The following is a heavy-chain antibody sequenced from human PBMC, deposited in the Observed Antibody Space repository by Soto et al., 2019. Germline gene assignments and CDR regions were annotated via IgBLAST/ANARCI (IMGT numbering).Heavy chain of an antibody. Sequence: LRLSCVASGFGLIDFAMSWVRQAPGKGLQWVSAISGSGSDTYYADSVKGRFTISRDTSKNTLYLQMNSLRAEDTALYYCAKSFSSNWYDYFNSWGQGSLVTVSS. CDR2: ISGSGSDT. CDR3: AKSFSSNWYDYFNS. D-gene: IGHD6-13*01. J-gene: IGHJ4*02. CDR1: GFGLIDFA. V-gene: IGHV3-23*01.